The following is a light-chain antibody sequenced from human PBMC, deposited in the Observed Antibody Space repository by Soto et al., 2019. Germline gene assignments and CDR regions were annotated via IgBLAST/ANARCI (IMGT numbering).Light chain of an antibody. V-gene: IGLV2-8*01. CDR3: SSKAGSNNLGVV. CDR2: EVT. Sequence: QSVLTQPPCASGSPGQSVAISCTGTSSDVGGYNDVSWYQQHPGKAPKLMIYEVTKRPSGVPDRFSGSKSGNTASLTVSGLQADDEADHYCSSKAGSNNLGVVFGGGTKVTVL. J-gene: IGLJ2*01. CDR1: SSDVGGYND.